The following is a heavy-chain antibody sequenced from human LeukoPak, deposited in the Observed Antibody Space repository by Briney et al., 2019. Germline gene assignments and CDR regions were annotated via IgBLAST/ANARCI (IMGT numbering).Heavy chain of an antibody. J-gene: IGHJ6*02. CDR2: INGYGNTT. V-gene: IGHV3-74*01. D-gene: IGHD3-10*01. CDR1: GFTFSDHW. Sequence: GGSLRLSCEVSGFTFSDHWMHWIRQVPGKGLVWVSRINGYGNTTTYAGFVKGRFTISRDNAKNSLYLQMNRLRAEDTALYYCAKDTRYYASGSLAYGMDVWGQGTTVTVSS. CDR3: AKDTRYYASGSLAYGMDV.